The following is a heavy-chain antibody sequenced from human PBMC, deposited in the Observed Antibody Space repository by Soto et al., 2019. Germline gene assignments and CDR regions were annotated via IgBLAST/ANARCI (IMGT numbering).Heavy chain of an antibody. D-gene: IGHD2-2*02. CDR1: GGSISSAGHY. Sequence: PSETLSLTCTVAGGSISSAGHYWSWIRQNPGKGLEWIGHIYHSGSTNYNPSLWSRVTMTVDTTKNQFSLTLNSVTAADTAVYYCAGAANILSTSNFDYWGQGTLVTVSS. CDR3: AGAANILSTSNFDY. CDR2: IYHSGST. V-gene: IGHV4-31*03. J-gene: IGHJ4*02.